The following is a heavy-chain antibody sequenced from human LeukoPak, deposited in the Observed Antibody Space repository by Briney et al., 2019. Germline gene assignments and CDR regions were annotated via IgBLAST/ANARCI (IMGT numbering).Heavy chain of an antibody. D-gene: IGHD4-17*01. CDR3: ARAVYGDYVWYFDY. CDR2: INPNSGGT. Sequence: ASVKVSCKASGYTFTSYYMHWVRQAPGQGLEWMGWINPNSGGTNYAQKFQGRVTMTRDTSISTAYMELSRLRSDDTAVYYCARAVYGDYVWYFDYWGQGTLVTVSS. V-gene: IGHV1-2*02. J-gene: IGHJ4*02. CDR1: GYTFTSYY.